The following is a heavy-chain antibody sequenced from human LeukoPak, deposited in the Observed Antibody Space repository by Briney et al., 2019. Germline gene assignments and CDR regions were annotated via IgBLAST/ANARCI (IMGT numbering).Heavy chain of an antibody. D-gene: IGHD4-17*01. CDR2: ISAYNGNT. Sequence: ASVKVSCKASGYTFTSYGISWVRQAPGQGLEWMGWISAYNGNTNYAQKLQGRVTMTTDTSTSTAYMELRSLRSDDTAVYYCARGISPVTTCSPCDYWGQGTLVTVSS. V-gene: IGHV1-18*01. CDR3: ARGISPVTTCSPCDY. J-gene: IGHJ4*02. CDR1: GYTFTSYG.